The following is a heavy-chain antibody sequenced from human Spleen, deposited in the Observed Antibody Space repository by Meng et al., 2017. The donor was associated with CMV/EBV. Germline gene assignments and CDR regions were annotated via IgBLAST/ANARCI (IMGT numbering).Heavy chain of an antibody. J-gene: IGHJ4*02. D-gene: IGHD6-13*01. CDR1: GYTFTSYG. CDR2: ISAYNGNT. Sequence: ASVKVSCKASGYTFTSYGISWVRQAPGQGLEWMGWISAYNGNTNYAQKLQGRVTMTTDTSTSTAYMELSRLRSDDTAVYYCARDRSSSWYLPFDYWGQGTLVTVSS. V-gene: IGHV1-18*01. CDR3: ARDRSSSWYLPFDY.